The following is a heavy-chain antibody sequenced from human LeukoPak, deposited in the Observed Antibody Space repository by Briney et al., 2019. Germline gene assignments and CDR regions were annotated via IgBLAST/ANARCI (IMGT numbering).Heavy chain of an antibody. D-gene: IGHD2-2*01. CDR3: AKGEYCSSTSCLNYYYYYGMDV. V-gene: IGHV3-23*01. CDR1: GVTFSSYA. Sequence: PGGSLRLSCAASGVTFSSYAMSWVRQAPGKGLEWVSAISGSGGSTYYADSVKGRFTISRDNSKNTLYLQMNSLRAEDTAVYYCAKGEYCSSTSCLNYYYYYGMDVWGKGTTVTVSS. J-gene: IGHJ6*04. CDR2: ISGSGGST.